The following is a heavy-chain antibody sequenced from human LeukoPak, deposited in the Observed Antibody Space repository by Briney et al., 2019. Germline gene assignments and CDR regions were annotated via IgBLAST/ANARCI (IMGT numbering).Heavy chain of an antibody. D-gene: IGHD3-10*01. Sequence: GGSLRLSCAASGFTFSNYAMSWVRQAPGKGLEWVSAISGSGGSTYYADSVKGRFTISRDNSKNTLYLQMNSLRAEDTAVYYCAKAELYGSGSYYNYYFDYWGQGTLVTVSS. CDR2: ISGSGGST. CDR1: GFTFSNYA. J-gene: IGHJ4*02. CDR3: AKAELYGSGSYYNYYFDY. V-gene: IGHV3-23*01.